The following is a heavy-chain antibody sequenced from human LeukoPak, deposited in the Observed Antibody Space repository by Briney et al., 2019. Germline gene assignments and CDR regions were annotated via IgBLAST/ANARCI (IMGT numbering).Heavy chain of an antibody. Sequence: GESLKISCKGSGYSFTSYWISWVRQMPGKGLEWMGRIDPSDSYTNYSPSFQGHVTISADKSISTAYLQWSGLKASDTAMYYCARLPRGYYDSSGYSRLDYWGQGTLVTVSS. D-gene: IGHD3-22*01. CDR3: ARLPRGYYDSSGYSRLDY. V-gene: IGHV5-10-1*01. J-gene: IGHJ4*02. CDR2: IDPSDSYT. CDR1: GYSFTSYW.